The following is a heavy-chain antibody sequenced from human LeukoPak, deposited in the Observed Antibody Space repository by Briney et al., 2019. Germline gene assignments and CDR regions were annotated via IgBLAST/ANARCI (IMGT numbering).Heavy chain of an antibody. CDR3: AKSGRRGYSFGYRFKYYFES. CDR1: GFTFSSYG. D-gene: IGHD5-18*01. Sequence: GGSLRLSCAASGFTFSSYGMYWVRQAPGKGLEWVAVISYDGSNKYYVDSVKGRFTISRDNSKNTLYLQMNSLRAEDTAVYYCAKSGRRGYSFGYRFKYYFESWGQGTLVTVSS. CDR2: ISYDGSNK. J-gene: IGHJ4*02. V-gene: IGHV3-30*18.